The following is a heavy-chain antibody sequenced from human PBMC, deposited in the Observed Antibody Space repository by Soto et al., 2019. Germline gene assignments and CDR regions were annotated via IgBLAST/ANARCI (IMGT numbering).Heavy chain of an antibody. CDR1: GGSISSYY. Sequence: PPETLSLTCTVSGGSISSYYWGWIRQPPGKGLEWIGYIYYSGSTYYNPSLKSRVTISVDTSKNQFSLKLSSVTAADTAVYYCARSRGYCSGGSCYNWFDPWGQGTLVTVSS. V-gene: IGHV4-59*06. J-gene: IGHJ5*02. CDR2: IYYSGST. CDR3: ARSRGYCSGGSCYNWFDP. D-gene: IGHD2-15*01.